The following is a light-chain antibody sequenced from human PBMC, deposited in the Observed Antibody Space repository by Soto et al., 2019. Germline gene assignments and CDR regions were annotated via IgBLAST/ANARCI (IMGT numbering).Light chain of an antibody. Sequence: EIVLTQSPGTLSLSQGERATLSCRASQSVSNNYLAWYQQKPGQAPRLLIYGASNRATGIPARFSGSGSGTEFTLTISSLQSEDFATYYCQQYDNWLWTFGQGTKVAIK. J-gene: IGKJ1*01. CDR2: GAS. CDR1: QSVSNN. V-gene: IGKV3D-15*01. CDR3: QQYDNWLWT.